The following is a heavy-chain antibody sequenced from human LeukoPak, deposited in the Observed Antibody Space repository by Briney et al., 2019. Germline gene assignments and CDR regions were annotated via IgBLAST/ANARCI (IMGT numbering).Heavy chain of an antibody. CDR1: GFTFSNYN. CDR3: ARFPTLGSSGYYEHEDTASTP. V-gene: IGHV3-21*01. J-gene: IGHJ5*02. D-gene: IGHD3-22*01. Sequence: GGSLRHSCAASGFTFSNYNMNWVRQAPGQGLQWVSSISGSSSYIYYADSVKGRFTISRDNAKNSLYLQMNSLRAEDTAIYYCARFPTLGSSGYYEHEDTASTPWGQGTLVTVSS. CDR2: ISGSSSYI.